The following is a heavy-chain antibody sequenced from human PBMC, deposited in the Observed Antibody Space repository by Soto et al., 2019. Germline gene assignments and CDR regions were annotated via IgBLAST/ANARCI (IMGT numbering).Heavy chain of an antibody. CDR2: IYHSGST. CDR1: GGSISSSNW. J-gene: IGHJ3*02. CDR3: AREFSTYYYDSSGSLGAFDI. Sequence: QVQLQESGPGLVKPSGTLSLTCAVSGGSISSSNWWSWVRQPPGKGLAWIGEIYHSGSTNYNPSLKSRVTISVDKSKNQFSLKLSSVTAADTAVYYCAREFSTYYYDSSGSLGAFDIWGQGTMVTVSS. D-gene: IGHD3-22*01. V-gene: IGHV4-4*02.